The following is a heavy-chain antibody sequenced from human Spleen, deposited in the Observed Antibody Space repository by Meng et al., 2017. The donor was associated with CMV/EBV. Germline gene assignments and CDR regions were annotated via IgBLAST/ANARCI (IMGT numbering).Heavy chain of an antibody. V-gene: IGHV4-59*12. CDR1: GGSIRNYY. D-gene: IGHD3-3*01. Sequence: GSGGSIRNYYWNWIRQTPGKELEWIGYVYDSENTKYNPSLKSRVTISADTSRSQVSLRLNYVTAADTAVYFCARDRSGYFDWFDPWGQGTLVTVSS. J-gene: IGHJ5*02. CDR2: VYDSENT. CDR3: ARDRSGYFDWFDP.